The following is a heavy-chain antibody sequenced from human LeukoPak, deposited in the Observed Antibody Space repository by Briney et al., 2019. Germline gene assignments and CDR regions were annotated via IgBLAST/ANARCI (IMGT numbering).Heavy chain of an antibody. CDR1: GGSISSYY. CDR3: ARHVRAAAAPGAFDI. CDR2: IYYSGST. V-gene: IGHV4-59*08. D-gene: IGHD6-13*01. Sequence: SETLSLTCTVSGGSISSYYWSWIRQPPGKGLEWIGYIYYSGSTNYNPSLKSRVTISVDTSKSQFSLKLSSVTAADTAVYYCARHVRAAAAPGAFDIWGQGTMVTVSS. J-gene: IGHJ3*02.